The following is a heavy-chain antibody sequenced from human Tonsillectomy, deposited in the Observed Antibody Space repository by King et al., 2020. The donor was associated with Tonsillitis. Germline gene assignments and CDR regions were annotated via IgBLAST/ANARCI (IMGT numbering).Heavy chain of an antibody. CDR2: ISYDGNNK. V-gene: IGHV3-30*18. D-gene: IGHD6-19*01. Sequence: VQLVESGGGVVQPGRSLRLSCAASGFTFSSYGMHWVRQAPGKGLEGVAVISYDGNNKYNAVSVKGRFTISRDNSKNTLYLQMNSLRGEDTAVYYCAKGHSSGWFYFDSWGQGTLVTVSS. CDR3: AKGHSSGWFYFDS. J-gene: IGHJ4*02. CDR1: GFTFSSYG.